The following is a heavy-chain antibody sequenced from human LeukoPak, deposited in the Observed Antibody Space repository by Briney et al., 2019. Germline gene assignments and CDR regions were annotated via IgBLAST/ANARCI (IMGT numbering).Heavy chain of an antibody. CDR1: GGSISSGGYY. V-gene: IGHV4-30-2*01. CDR2: IYHSGST. J-gene: IGHJ4*02. CDR3: ARVGYGSSGYHLYYFDY. D-gene: IGHD3-22*01. Sequence: SETLSLTCTVSGGSISSGGYYWSWIRQPPGKGLEWIGYIYHSGSTYYNPSLKSRVTISVDRSKNQFSLKLSSVTAADTAVYYCARVGYGSSGYHLYYFDYWGQGTLVTVSS.